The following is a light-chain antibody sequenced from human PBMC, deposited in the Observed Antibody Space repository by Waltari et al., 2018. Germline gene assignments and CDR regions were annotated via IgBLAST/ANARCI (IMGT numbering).Light chain of an antibody. CDR2: VNY. CDR3: ATWDDSLSGRV. CDR1: TSNIGTNT. J-gene: IGLJ3*02. Sequence: QSVLTQPPSTSGTPGQTVTISCSGSTSNIGTNTVTWYQLLPGTAPKTVIFVNYHRPPGVPDRFSASKSGTSASLVISGLQSEDEADYFCATWDDSLSGRVFGGGTKVTVL. V-gene: IGLV1-44*01.